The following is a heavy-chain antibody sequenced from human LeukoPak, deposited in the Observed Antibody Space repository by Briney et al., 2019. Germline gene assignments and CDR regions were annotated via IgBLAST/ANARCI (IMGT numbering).Heavy chain of an antibody. J-gene: IGHJ4*02. V-gene: IGHV4-39*01. Sequence: SETLSLTCTVSGGSIDISTYYWGWIRQPPGKGLEWIGSIYYSGSTYYNPSLKSRVTISVDTSKNQFSLRLSSVTAADTAVYYCAFSAAGTDYWGQGTLVTVSS. CDR2: IYYSGST. CDR3: AFSAAGTDY. D-gene: IGHD6-13*01. CDR1: GGSIDISTYY.